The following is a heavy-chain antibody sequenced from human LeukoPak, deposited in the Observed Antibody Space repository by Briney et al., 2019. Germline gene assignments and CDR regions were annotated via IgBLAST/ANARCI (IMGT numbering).Heavy chain of an antibody. CDR3: ARGVKGQQLGY. D-gene: IGHD6-13*01. Sequence: ASVKVSCKASGYTFSNYDIIWVRQATGQGLEWMGWMNPNSGNTGYTQNFQGRATMTRNTSISTAYMDLSSLRSEDTAVYYCARGVKGQQLGYWGQGTLVTVSS. J-gene: IGHJ4*02. CDR2: MNPNSGNT. CDR1: GYTFSNYD. V-gene: IGHV1-8*01.